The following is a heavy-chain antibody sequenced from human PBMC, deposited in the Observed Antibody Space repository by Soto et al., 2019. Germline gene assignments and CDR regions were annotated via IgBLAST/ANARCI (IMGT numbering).Heavy chain of an antibody. CDR3: ARDPRPYCSSTSCHPGWFDP. D-gene: IGHD2-2*01. J-gene: IGHJ5*02. Sequence: NPSETLSLTCAVSGYSISSGYYWGWIRQPPGKGLEWIGSIYHSESTYYNPSLRSRVTISVDTSKNQFSLKLSSVTAADTAVYYCARDPRPYCSSTSCHPGWFDPWGQGTLVTVSS. CDR2: IYHSEST. CDR1: GYSISSGYY. V-gene: IGHV4-38-2*01.